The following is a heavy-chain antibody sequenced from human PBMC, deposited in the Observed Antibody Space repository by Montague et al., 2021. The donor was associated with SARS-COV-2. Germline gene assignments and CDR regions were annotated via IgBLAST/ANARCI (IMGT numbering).Heavy chain of an antibody. CDR1: GGSISSSSYY. D-gene: IGHD6-19*01. CDR3: ARQENSSGWFKPDAFDT. V-gene: IGHV4-39*01. Sequence: SETRSLTCTVSGGSISSSSYYWGWIRQPPGKGLEWIGSIYYSGSTYYNPSLKSRVTISVDTSKNQFSLKLSSVTAADTAVYYCARQENSSGWFKPDAFDTWGQGTMVTVSS. CDR2: IYYSGST. J-gene: IGHJ3*02.